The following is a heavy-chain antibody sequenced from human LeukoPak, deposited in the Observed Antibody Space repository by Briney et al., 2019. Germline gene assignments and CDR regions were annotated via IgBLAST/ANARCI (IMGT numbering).Heavy chain of an antibody. CDR1: GYSISSGYY. Sequence: SETLSLTCTVSGYSISSGYYWGWIRQPPGKGLEWIGSIYHSGSTYYNPSLNSRVTISLDTSKNQFSLKLSSVTAADTAVYYCARAYFSSWYMNWFDPWGQGTLVTVSS. CDR2: IYHSGST. J-gene: IGHJ5*02. CDR3: ARAYFSSWYMNWFDP. D-gene: IGHD6-13*01. V-gene: IGHV4-38-2*02.